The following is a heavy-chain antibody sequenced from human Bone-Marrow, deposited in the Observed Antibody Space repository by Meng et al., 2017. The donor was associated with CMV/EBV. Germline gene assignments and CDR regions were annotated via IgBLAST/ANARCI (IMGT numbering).Heavy chain of an antibody. Sequence: GESLKISCAASGFTFSSYAMSWVRQAPGKGLEWVSAISGSGGSTYYADSVKGRFTISRDNSKNTLYLQMNSLRAEDTAVYYCAKRGRSLYNYIVVVPAADGPFDYWGQGKLVTVSS. CDR2: ISGSGGST. CDR3: AKRGRSLYNYIVVVPAADGPFDY. V-gene: IGHV3-23*01. J-gene: IGHJ4*02. D-gene: IGHD2-2*01. CDR1: GFTFSSYA.